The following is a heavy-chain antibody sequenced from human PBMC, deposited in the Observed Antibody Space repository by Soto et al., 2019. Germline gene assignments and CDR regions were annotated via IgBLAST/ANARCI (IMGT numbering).Heavy chain of an antibody. J-gene: IGHJ6*02. V-gene: IGHV3-21*01. CDR2: ISSSSRYI. CDR1: GFTFSSYS. Sequence: GSLRLSCATSGFTFSSYSMNWVRHSPGMGLEWVSSISSSSRYIYYADSVRGRFTISRDNAKNSLYLQINSLRAEDTAVYYCARDRLVAATSAPPYCYYGMDVWGQGTTVTVSS. CDR3: ARDRLVAATSAPPYCYYGMDV. D-gene: IGHD2-15*01.